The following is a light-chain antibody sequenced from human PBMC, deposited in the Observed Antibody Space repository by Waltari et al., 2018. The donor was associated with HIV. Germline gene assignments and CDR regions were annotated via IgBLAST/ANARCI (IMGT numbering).Light chain of an antibody. CDR2: DVA. CDR3: SSYTTFNTII. V-gene: IGLV2-14*03. J-gene: IGLJ2*01. CDR1: GAEVGAYNY. Sequence: QSALTQPASVSGSPGQSITISCAGTGAEVGAYNYVAWYQKLPDTVPKLIIYDVASRPSGVSDRFSGSKSGNTASLTISGLQAEDAGDYYSSSYTTFNTIIFGGGTKLTVL.